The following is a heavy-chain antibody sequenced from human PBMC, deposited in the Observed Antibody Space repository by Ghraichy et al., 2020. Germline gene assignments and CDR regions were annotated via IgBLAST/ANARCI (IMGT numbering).Heavy chain of an antibody. CDR2: ITSSGKFI. J-gene: IGHJ6*02. CDR3: ARASAVVRFYYYAAMDV. D-gene: IGHD4-23*01. Sequence: GSLRLSCAASGFTLSDYSINWVRQAPGKGLEWISYITSSGKFISYADSVKGRFTVSRDNAKNTLSLQMNSLRGEDTAVYYCARASAVVRFYYYAAMDVWGQGTTVTVSS. CDR1: GFTLSDYS. V-gene: IGHV3-48*01.